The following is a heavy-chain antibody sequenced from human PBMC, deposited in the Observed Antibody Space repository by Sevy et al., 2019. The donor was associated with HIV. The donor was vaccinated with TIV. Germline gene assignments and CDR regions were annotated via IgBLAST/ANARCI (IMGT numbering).Heavy chain of an antibody. J-gene: IGHJ4*02. Sequence: SETLSLTCNLSGDSISSYYTTWVRQPPGKGLEWIGYLYYSGITNYNPSLKSRLTISVDTSKNQISLKLTSVTAADTAVYYCAGGLAYYFDSWGQGTLVTVSS. CDR2: LYYSGIT. CDR3: AGGLAYYFDS. D-gene: IGHD4-17*01. CDR1: GDSISSYY. V-gene: IGHV4-59*08.